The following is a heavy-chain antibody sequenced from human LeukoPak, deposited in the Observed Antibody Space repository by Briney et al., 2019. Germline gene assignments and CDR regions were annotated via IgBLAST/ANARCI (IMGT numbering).Heavy chain of an antibody. Sequence: SETLSLTCTASGGYISTYYWSWIRQPPGKGLEWIGYIFHSGSTNYNPSLKSRVTISVDTSKNQFSLKLSSVTAADTAVYYCARSAGSGSYYPFDYWGQGTLVTVSS. CDR1: GGYISTYY. J-gene: IGHJ4*02. D-gene: IGHD3-10*01. V-gene: IGHV4-59*08. CDR2: IFHSGST. CDR3: ARSAGSGSYYPFDY.